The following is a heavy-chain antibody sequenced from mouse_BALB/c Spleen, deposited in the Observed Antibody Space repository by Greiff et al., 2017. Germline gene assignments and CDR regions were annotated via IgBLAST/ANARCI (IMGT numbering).Heavy chain of an antibody. J-gene: IGHJ2*01. Sequence: EVQRVESGGGLVKPGGSLKLSCAASGFTFSSYAMSWVRQTPEKRLEWVATISSGGSYTYYPDSVKGRFTISRDNAKNTLYLQMSSLRSEDTAMYYCARRSPTDYWGQGTTLTVSS. CDR1: GFTFSSYA. CDR3: ARRSPTDY. CDR2: ISSGGSYT. V-gene: IGHV5-9-3*01.